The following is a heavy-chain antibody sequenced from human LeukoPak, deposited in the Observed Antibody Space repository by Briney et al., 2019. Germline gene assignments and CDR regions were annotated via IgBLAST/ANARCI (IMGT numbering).Heavy chain of an antibody. Sequence: SETLSLTCTVSGGSISSYYWSWIRQPAGKGLEWIGHIYNSGSTNYNPSLKGRVTMSEATSKNQFSLHLSSVTAADTAVYYCARSAFLVTAPGLYYFDYWGQGTLVAVSS. V-gene: IGHV4-4*07. D-gene: IGHD6-13*01. CDR2: IYNSGST. CDR3: ARSAFLVTAPGLYYFDY. CDR1: GGSISSYY. J-gene: IGHJ4*02.